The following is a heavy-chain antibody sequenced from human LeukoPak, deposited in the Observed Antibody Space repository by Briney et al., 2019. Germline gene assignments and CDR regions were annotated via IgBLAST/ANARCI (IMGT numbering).Heavy chain of an antibody. CDR2: IISIFGTA. V-gene: IGHV1-69*05. D-gene: IGHD2-15*01. CDR1: GGTFSSYA. CDR3: ARGYCSGGSCYADY. Sequence: GASVKVSCKASGGTFSSYAISWVRQAPGQGLEWMGGIISIFGTANYAQKFQGRVTMTRNTSISTAYMELSSLRSEDTAVYYCARGYCSGGSCYADYWGQGTLVTVSS. J-gene: IGHJ4*02.